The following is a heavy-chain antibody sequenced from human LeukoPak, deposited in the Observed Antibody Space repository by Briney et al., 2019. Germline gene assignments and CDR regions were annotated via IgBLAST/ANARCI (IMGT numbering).Heavy chain of an antibody. D-gene: IGHD1-26*01. Sequence: GASVKVSCKASGFTFTNSAVQWVRQVRGQSLEWIGWIGVSGGNTNYAQRFQDGVTITRDMSTSTAYMELSSLRSEDTAVYYCASALESGSYWFDPWGQGTLVTVSS. CDR1: GFTFTNSA. CDR2: IGVSGGNT. CDR3: ASALESGSYWFDP. V-gene: IGHV1-58*01. J-gene: IGHJ5*02.